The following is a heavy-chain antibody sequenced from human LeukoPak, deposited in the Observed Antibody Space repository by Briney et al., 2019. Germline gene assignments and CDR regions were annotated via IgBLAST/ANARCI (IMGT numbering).Heavy chain of an antibody. Sequence: SVKVSCKASGGTFSSYAISWVRQAPGQGLEWMGGFIPIFGTTNYAQRFQGRVTITAGKSTSTAYMELSSLRSEDTAVYYCARTYSGSPGRLDYWGQGTLVTVSS. CDR1: GGTFSSYA. CDR2: FIPIFGTT. J-gene: IGHJ4*02. CDR3: ARTYSGSPGRLDY. V-gene: IGHV1-69*06. D-gene: IGHD1-26*01.